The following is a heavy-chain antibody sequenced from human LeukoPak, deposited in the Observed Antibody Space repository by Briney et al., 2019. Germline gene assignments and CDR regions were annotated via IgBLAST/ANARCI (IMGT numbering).Heavy chain of an antibody. D-gene: IGHD1-1*01. CDR3: ARRQYNWNPEDY. CDR1: GGSISSGTYY. V-gene: IGHV4-61*02. Sequence: SQTLSLTCTVSGGSISSGTYYWSWIRQPAGSGLEWLGRIYQGGSTNYNLSLKSRLTISLDTSKNQFSLKLSSVTAADTAVYYCARRQYNWNPEDYWGQGTLVTVSS. CDR2: IYQGGST. J-gene: IGHJ4*02.